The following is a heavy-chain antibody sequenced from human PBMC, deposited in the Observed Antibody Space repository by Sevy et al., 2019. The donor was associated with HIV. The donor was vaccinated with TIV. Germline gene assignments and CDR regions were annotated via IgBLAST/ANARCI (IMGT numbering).Heavy chain of an antibody. Sequence: GGSLRLSCAASGFTFSNAWMSWVRQAPGKGLEWVGRIKSKTDGGTTDYAAPVKGRFTISRDDSKNTLYLKMNSLKTEDTAVYYCTTAAYIVVVVAATGYDAFDIWGQGTMVTVSS. J-gene: IGHJ3*02. D-gene: IGHD2-15*01. CDR3: TTAAYIVVVVAATGYDAFDI. V-gene: IGHV3-15*01. CDR1: GFTFSNAW. CDR2: IKSKTDGGTT.